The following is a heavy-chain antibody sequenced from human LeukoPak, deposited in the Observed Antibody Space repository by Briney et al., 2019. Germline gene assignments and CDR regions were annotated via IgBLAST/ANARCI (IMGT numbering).Heavy chain of an antibody. J-gene: IGHJ6*03. D-gene: IGHD3-10*01. V-gene: IGHV5-51*01. CDR1: GYSFTSYW. Sequence: GESLKISCKGSGYSFTSYWIGWVRQMPGKGLEWMVIIYPGDSDTRYSPSFQGQVTISADKSISTAYLQWSSLKASDTAMYYCARHKSPYYYGSGSYYDHYYYYMDVWGKGTTVTISS. CDR3: ARHKSPYYYGSGSYYDHYYYYMDV. CDR2: IYPGDSDT.